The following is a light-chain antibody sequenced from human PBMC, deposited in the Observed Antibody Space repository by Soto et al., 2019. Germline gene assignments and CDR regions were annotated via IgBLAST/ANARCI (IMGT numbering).Light chain of an antibody. CDR2: GVS. CDR3: QHYGTSPGT. Sequence: EIVLTQSPGTLSLSPGERATLSCRASQSVRSSYLAWYQQKLGQAPRLLIYGVSNRATGIPDRFSGSGSGTDFTLTISRLESEVFAVYYCQHYGTSPGTFGQGTKVEIK. V-gene: IGKV3-20*01. CDR1: QSVRSSY. J-gene: IGKJ1*01.